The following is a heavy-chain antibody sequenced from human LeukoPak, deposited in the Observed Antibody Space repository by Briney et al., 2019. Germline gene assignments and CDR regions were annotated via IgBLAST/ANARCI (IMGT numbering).Heavy chain of an antibody. CDR3: AREFSTVGNFDY. J-gene: IGHJ4*02. Sequence: GGSLRLSCATSGFTFSRFSMRWVRQAPGKGLEWVSSIYFTGNHISYADSVEGRFTISRDNANNSVYLQMNGLRAEDTAVYYCAREFSTVGNFDYWGQGTLVTVSS. D-gene: IGHD3-3*02. CDR1: GFTFSRFS. V-gene: IGHV3-21*01. CDR2: IYFTGNHI.